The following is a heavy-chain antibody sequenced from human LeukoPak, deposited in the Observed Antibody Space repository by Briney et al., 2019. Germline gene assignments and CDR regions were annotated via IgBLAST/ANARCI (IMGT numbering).Heavy chain of an antibody. CDR2: IIPILGIA. J-gene: IGHJ4*02. CDR3: ARESVEMATIYSDY. Sequence: SVKVSCKASGCTFSSYAISWVRQSPGQGLEWMGRIIPILGIANNAQKFQGRVTITADKSTSTAYMELSSLRSEDTAVYYCARESVEMATIYSDYWGQGTLVTVSS. V-gene: IGHV1-69*04. CDR1: GCTFSSYA. D-gene: IGHD5-24*01.